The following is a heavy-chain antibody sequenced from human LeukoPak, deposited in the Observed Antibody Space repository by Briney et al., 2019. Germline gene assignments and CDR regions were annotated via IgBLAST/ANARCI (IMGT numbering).Heavy chain of an antibody. J-gene: IGHJ1*01. CDR2: INPSGGST. CDR3: ARGGLGYDSSGYFLTRAEYFQH. D-gene: IGHD3-22*01. Sequence: ASVKVSCKASGGTFSSYAISWVRQAPGQGLEWMGIINPSGGSTSYAQKFQGRVTMTRDTSTSTVYMELSSLRSEDTAVYYCARGGLGYDSSGYFLTRAEYFQHWGQGTLVTVSS. V-gene: IGHV1-46*01. CDR1: GGTFSSYA.